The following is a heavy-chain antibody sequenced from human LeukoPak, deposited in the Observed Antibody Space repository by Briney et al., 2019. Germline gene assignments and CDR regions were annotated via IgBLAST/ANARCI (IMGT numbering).Heavy chain of an antibody. D-gene: IGHD7-27*01. CDR1: GFTFSSYG. J-gene: IGHJ3*02. V-gene: IGHV3-30*02. CDR2: IRYDGSNK. CDR3: ARSGPTYWGAFDI. Sequence: GGSLRLSCAASGFTFSSYGMHRVRQAPGKGLEWVAFIRYDGSNKYYADSVKGRFTISRDNSKNTLYLQMNSLRAEDTAVYYCARSGPTYWGAFDIWGQGTMVTVSS.